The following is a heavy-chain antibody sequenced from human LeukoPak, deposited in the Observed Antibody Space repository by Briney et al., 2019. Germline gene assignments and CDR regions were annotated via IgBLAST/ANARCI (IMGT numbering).Heavy chain of an antibody. CDR2: INPNSGHT. V-gene: IGHV1-8*01. CDR3: ARELRRDAY. D-gene: IGHD4-17*01. J-gene: IGHJ4*02. Sequence: ASVKVSCKASGYTFTSYDVNWVRQATGQGLEWMGYINPNSGHTTYAQRFQGRITMTRDTSISTAYMELTSLTSEDTAIYYCARELRRDAYWGQGALSPSP. CDR1: GYTFTSYD.